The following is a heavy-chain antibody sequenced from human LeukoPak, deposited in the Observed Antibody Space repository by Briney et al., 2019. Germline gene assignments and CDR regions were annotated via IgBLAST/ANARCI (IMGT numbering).Heavy chain of an antibody. CDR2: INHSGST. CDR1: GGSFSGYY. D-gene: IGHD3-10*01. V-gene: IGHV4-34*01. Sequence: SETLSLTCAVYGGSFSGYYWSWIRQPPGKGLEWIGEINHSGSTNYNPSLKSRVTVSVDTSKNQFSLKLSSVASADTAVYCFARGGGTQHEWFGVPRAYFDYWGQGTLFTVSS. CDR3: ARGGGTQHEWFGVPRAYFDY. J-gene: IGHJ4*02.